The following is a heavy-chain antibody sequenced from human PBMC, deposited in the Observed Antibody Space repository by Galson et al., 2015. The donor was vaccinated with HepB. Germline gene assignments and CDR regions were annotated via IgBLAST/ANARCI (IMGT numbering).Heavy chain of an antibody. CDR3: ARGPKAPHYYDSSGLGDAFDI. J-gene: IGHJ3*02. CDR2: MYRGGTT. Sequence: SLRLSCAASGFTVSNNYMRWVRQAPGKGLEWVSVMYRGGTTYYADSVEGRFTISRDNSKNTFFLQMNSLRAEDTAVYYCARGPKAPHYYDSSGLGDAFDIWGQGTMVTVSS. D-gene: IGHD3-22*01. CDR1: GFTVSNNY. V-gene: IGHV3-53*01.